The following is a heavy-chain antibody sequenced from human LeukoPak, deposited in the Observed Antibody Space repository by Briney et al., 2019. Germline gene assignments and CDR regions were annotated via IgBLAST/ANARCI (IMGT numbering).Heavy chain of an antibody. CDR2: IIPIFGTA. D-gene: IGHD3-9*01. J-gene: IGHJ5*02. Sequence: SVKVSCKASGGTFSSYAISWVRQAPGQGLEWMGGIIPIFGTANYAQKFQGRGTITADESTSTAYMELSSLRSEDTAVYHCARDRESPLHYDILTGYNTWGQGTLVTVSS. CDR1: GGTFSSYA. CDR3: ARDRESPLHYDILTGYNT. V-gene: IGHV1-69*13.